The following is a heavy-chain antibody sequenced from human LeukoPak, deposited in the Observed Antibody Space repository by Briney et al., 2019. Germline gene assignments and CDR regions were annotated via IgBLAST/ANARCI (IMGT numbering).Heavy chain of an antibody. CDR2: IWYDGSNK. D-gene: IGHD3-22*01. CDR3: ARDPQRFTMIVVVTPDY. Sequence: PGESLRLSCAASGFTFSSYGMHWVRQAPGKGLEWVAVIWYDGSNKYYPDSVKGRFTISRDNSKNTLYLQMNSLRAEDTAVYYCARDPQRFTMIVVVTPDYWGQGTLVTVSS. J-gene: IGHJ4*02. V-gene: IGHV3-33*01. CDR1: GFTFSSYG.